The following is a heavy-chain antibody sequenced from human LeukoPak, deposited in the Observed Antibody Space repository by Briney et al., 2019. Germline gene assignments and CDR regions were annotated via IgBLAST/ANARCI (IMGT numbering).Heavy chain of an antibody. V-gene: IGHV3-33*01. CDR3: ARKNTQDAFDI. CDR1: GFTFSSYG. J-gene: IGHJ3*02. Sequence: PGGSLRLSCAASGFTFSSYGMHWVRQAPGQGLEWVAVIWYDGSNDYYADSVKGRFTISRDNSKNTLYLQMNSLRAEDTAVYFCARKNTQDAFDIWGQGTMVTVSS. D-gene: IGHD2-15*01. CDR2: IWYDGSND.